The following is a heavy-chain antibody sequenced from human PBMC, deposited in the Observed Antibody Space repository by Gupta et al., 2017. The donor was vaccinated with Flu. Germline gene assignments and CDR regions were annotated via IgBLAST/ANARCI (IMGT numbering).Heavy chain of an antibody. D-gene: IGHD5-12*01. CDR1: DLTFSSFE. J-gene: IGHJ3*02. CDR2: ISRSGDSE. V-gene: IGHV3-48*03. CDR3: AREDGSDVFDI. Sequence: EVRLVESGGNLVQPGGSLRLSWATSDLTFSSFEMNWVRQAPGKGLEWVSWISRSGDSEYYADSVKGRFTISRDNARKLLYLQMDSLRAEDTALYYCAREDGSDVFDIWGQGTMVTVSS.